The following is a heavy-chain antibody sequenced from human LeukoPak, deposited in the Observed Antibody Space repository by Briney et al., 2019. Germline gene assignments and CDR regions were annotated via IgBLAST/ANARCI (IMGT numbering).Heavy chain of an antibody. CDR2: ISSSSSYI. Sequence: PGGSLRLSCAASGFTFSSYSMNWVRQAPGKGLEWVSSISSSSSYIYYADSVKGRFTISRDNAKNSLYLQMYSLRAEDTAVYYCARDWDYDILTGYSPEGYWGQGTLVTVSS. V-gene: IGHV3-21*01. CDR1: GFTFSSYS. D-gene: IGHD3-9*01. J-gene: IGHJ4*02. CDR3: ARDWDYDILTGYSPEGY.